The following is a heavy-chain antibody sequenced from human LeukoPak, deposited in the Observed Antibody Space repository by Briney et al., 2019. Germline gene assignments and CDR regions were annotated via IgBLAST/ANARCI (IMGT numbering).Heavy chain of an antibody. V-gene: IGHV1-69*04. CDR2: IIPILGIA. CDR1: AGTFSSYA. D-gene: IGHD3-10*01. CDR3: ARDGSGSYKPNWFDP. Sequence: ASVKVSCKASAGTFSSYAISWVRQAPGQGLEWMGRIIPILGIANYAQKFQGRVTITADKSTSTAYMELSSLRSEDTAVYYCARDGSGSYKPNWFDPWGQGTLVTVSS. J-gene: IGHJ5*02.